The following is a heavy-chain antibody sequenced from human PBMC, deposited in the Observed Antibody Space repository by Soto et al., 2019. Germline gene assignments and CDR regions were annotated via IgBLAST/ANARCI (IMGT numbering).Heavy chain of an antibody. CDR3: AAGRYYDILTGYYMFDY. J-gene: IGHJ4*02. Sequence: SVKVSCKASGFTFTSSAVQWVRQARGQRLEWIGWIVVGSGNTNYAQKFQERVTITRDMSTSTAYMELSSLRSEDTAVYYCAAGRYYDILTGYYMFDYWGQGTLVTVSS. CDR2: IVVGSGNT. D-gene: IGHD3-9*01. V-gene: IGHV1-58*01. CDR1: GFTFTSSA.